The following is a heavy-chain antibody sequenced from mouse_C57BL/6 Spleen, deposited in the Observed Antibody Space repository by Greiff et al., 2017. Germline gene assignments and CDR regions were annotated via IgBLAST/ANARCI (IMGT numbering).Heavy chain of an antibody. J-gene: IGHJ4*01. Sequence: QVQLQQPGAELVKPGASVKLSCKASGYTFTSYWMHWVKQRPGQGLEWIGMIHPNSGSTNYNEKFKSKAKLTVDKSSSTAYMQLSSLTSEDSAVYYCARSMITYYAMDYWGQGTSVTVSS. D-gene: IGHD2-4*01. CDR2: IHPNSGST. CDR1: GYTFTSYW. CDR3: ARSMITYYAMDY. V-gene: IGHV1-64*01.